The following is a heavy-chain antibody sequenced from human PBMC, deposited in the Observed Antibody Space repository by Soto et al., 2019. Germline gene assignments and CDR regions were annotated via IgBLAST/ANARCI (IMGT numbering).Heavy chain of an antibody. J-gene: IGHJ4*02. Sequence: GEYLRHSCAASGFTFSNYALSWVRQAPGKGLEWVSAISGSGGSTYYADSVKGRFTISRDSSKNTLYLQMNSLRAEDTAVYYCAKRLLGESPLGPNFQYWGQALLVT. CDR3: AKRLLGESPLGPNFQY. CDR2: ISGSGGST. V-gene: IGHV3-23*01. D-gene: IGHD3-16*02. CDR1: GFTFSNYA.